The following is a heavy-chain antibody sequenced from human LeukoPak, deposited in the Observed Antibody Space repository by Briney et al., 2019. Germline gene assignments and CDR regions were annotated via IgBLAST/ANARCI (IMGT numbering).Heavy chain of an antibody. CDR1: GYTFTTYG. V-gene: IGHV1-18*01. CDR2: SSTYNGDT. CDR3: ARRGSVDTPMSNWEWWY. J-gene: IGHJ4*02. D-gene: IGHD5-18*01. Sequence: ASVKVSCKTSGYTFTTYGISWLRQAPGQGLEWMGRSSTYNGDTNYAQKFQGRVTLTTDTSTSTVYMELRSLRSDDTAVYYCARRGSVDTPMSNWEWWYWGQGTLVTVSS.